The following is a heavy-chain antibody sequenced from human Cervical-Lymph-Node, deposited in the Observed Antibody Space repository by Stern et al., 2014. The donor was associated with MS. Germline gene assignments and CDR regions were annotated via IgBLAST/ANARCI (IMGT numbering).Heavy chain of an antibody. Sequence: QEQLVQSGAEMKKPGASVKVSCKASGYPFTNYYMHWVRQAPGQGLEWMGIINPSGGSTRYAQKFQGRVTMSRDTSTSTVYMELSSLRSEDTAVYYCAREVAGHRLGMMDVWGQGTTVTVSS. CDR3: AREVAGHRLGMMDV. D-gene: IGHD6-19*01. V-gene: IGHV1-46*01. CDR1: GYPFTNYY. CDR2: INPSGGST. J-gene: IGHJ6*02.